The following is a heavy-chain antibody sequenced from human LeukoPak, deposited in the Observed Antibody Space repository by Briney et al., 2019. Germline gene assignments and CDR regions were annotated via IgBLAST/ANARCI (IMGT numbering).Heavy chain of an antibody. V-gene: IGHV4-34*01. J-gene: IGHJ4*02. CDR3: ARGKGYTTSSRHRGIDN. D-gene: IGHD6-6*01. CDR1: GGSFSGYY. CDR2: IKDSGSA. Sequence: SETLSLTCAVYGGSFSGYYWSWIRQPPGKGLEWIGEIKDSGSANYNPSLKSRVFISVDTSKNQFSLKLRSVTAADTAVYYCARGKGYTTSSRHRGIDNWGEGTLVTVSS.